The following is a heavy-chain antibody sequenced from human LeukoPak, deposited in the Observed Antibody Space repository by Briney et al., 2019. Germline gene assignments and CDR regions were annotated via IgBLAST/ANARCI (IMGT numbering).Heavy chain of an antibody. CDR2: INHSGST. Sequence: SETLSLTCAVYGGSFSVYYWSWIRQPPGKGLEWIGEINHSGSTNYNPSLKSRVTISVDTSKNQFSLKLSSVTAADTAVYYCARFPASAEYRHYYHMDVWGKGTTVTVSS. V-gene: IGHV4-34*01. J-gene: IGHJ6*03. D-gene: IGHD6-25*01. CDR3: ARFPASAEYRHYYHMDV. CDR1: GGSFSVYY.